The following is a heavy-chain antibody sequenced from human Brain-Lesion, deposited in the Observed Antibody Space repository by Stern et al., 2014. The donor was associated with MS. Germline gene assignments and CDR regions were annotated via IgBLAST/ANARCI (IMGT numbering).Heavy chain of an antibody. CDR2: IYYSGNP. V-gene: IGHV4-39*01. CDR3: AGEEDIRYCSGGSCTGNWFDP. CDR1: GGSVSSTSYA. J-gene: IGHJ5*02. D-gene: IGHD2-15*01. Sequence: VQLVESGPGLVKPSETLSLTCTVAGGSVSSTSYAWAWIRQPPGKGLEWIGTIYYSGNPYYRPSLKSRLTISLDTSKNQFSLQLRSVTAADTAVYYCAGEEDIRYCSGGSCTGNWFDPWGQGTLVTVSS.